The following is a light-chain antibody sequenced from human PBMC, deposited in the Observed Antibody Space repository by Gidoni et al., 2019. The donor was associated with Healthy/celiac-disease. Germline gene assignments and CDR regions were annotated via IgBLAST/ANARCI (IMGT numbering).Light chain of an antibody. J-gene: IGLJ1*01. V-gene: IGLV2-23*01. CDR3: V. CDR1: SRDVGSYNL. Sequence: SALPQPAPASGSPGKQQTTSCTATSRDVGSYNLVSWYHQHPGKAPTLMIYEGSQRPSGVSNPFSGSRSGNTTSLTISELQAEDEADYYHVFGTGTKLTVL. CDR2: EGS.